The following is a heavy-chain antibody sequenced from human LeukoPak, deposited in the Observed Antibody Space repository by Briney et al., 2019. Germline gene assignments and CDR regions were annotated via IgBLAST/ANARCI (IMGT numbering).Heavy chain of an antibody. V-gene: IGHV4-4*07. CDR1: GGSFSSFY. Sequence: SETLSLTCTVSGGSFSSFYWSWIRQPAGKGLEWIGRIYTSGSTNYNPSLKSRVTMSVDTSKNQFSLKLSSVTAADTAVYYCASAEYYYDSSGYYYRDYWGQGTLVTVSS. CDR3: ASAEYYYDSSGYYYRDY. CDR2: IYTSGST. D-gene: IGHD3-22*01. J-gene: IGHJ4*02.